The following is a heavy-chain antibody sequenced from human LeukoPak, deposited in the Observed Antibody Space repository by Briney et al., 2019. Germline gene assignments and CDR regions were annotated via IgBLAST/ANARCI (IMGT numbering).Heavy chain of an antibody. D-gene: IGHD6-13*01. Sequence: GGSLRLSCAASGFTFSDYYMNWIRQAPGKGLEWVSHISLSGTTIYYADSVRGRFTISRDNAKNSLYLQMNSLRAEDTAVYYCARDQYFRIAAAQFSDYWGQGTLVTVSS. CDR2: ISLSGTTI. V-gene: IGHV3-11*04. J-gene: IGHJ4*02. CDR3: ARDQYFRIAAAQFSDY. CDR1: GFTFSDYY.